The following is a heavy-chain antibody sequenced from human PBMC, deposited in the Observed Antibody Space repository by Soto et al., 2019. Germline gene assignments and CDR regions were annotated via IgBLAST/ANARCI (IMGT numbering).Heavy chain of an antibody. J-gene: IGHJ4*02. Sequence: EVQVVESGGGLIQPGGSLRLSCVVSGFTVSSTNYMSWVRQAPGKGLEWVSVIYSGGTTFYADSVKGRFTISRDNSKNTLYLQRNSQRAKDAAVYYGHGYGYWGQGTLVTVSS. V-gene: IGHV3-53*01. CDR2: IYSGGTT. D-gene: IGHD5-18*01. CDR1: GFTVSSTNY. CDR3: HGYGY.